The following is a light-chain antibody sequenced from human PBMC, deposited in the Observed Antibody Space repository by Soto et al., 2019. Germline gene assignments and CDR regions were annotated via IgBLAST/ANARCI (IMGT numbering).Light chain of an antibody. CDR3: SSYTSSSKL. CDR2: EGI. J-gene: IGLJ1*01. Sequence: QSVLTQPASVSGSPGQSITISCSGTSSNIGGYNVVSWYQQHPGKAPKVIVYEGIKRPSGVSDRFSGSTSGSTASLTISGLQAEDEAEYYCSSYTSSSKLFGTGTKVTVL. V-gene: IGLV2-14*02. CDR1: SSNIGGYNV.